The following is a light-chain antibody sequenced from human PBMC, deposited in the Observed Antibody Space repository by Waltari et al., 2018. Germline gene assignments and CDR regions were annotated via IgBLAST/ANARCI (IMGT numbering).Light chain of an antibody. J-gene: IGKJ3*01. V-gene: IGKV1-27*01. CDR2: AAS. Sequence: DIQMTPSPSSLSASVGDRVTITCRASQGISNYLAWYQQQPGKVPKLLIYAASTLQSGVPYRFSGGGSGTDFTLTISSLQPEDVATYYCQKYNNALFAFGPGTKVDSK. CDR3: QKYNNALFA. CDR1: QGISNY.